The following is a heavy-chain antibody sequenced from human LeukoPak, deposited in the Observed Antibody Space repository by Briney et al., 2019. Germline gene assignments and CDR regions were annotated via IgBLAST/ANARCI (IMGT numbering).Heavy chain of an antibody. CDR1: GGSISSSNW. J-gene: IGHJ6*03. D-gene: IGHD2-2*02. CDR2: MYHSGST. V-gene: IGHV4-4*02. Sequence: SGTLSLTCAVSGGSISSSNWWSWVRQPPGKGLEWIGEMYHSGSTNYNPSLKSRVTISVDKSKNQFSLKLSSVTAADTAVYYCAKSSDIVVVPAAIPGYYYYMDVWGKGTTVTVSS. CDR3: AKSSDIVVVPAAIPGYYYYMDV.